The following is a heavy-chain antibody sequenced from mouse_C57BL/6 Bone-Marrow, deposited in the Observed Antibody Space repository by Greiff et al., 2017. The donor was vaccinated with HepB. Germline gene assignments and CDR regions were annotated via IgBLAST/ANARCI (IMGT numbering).Heavy chain of an antibody. CDR3: ARRAYGSSYGDY. J-gene: IGHJ2*01. D-gene: IGHD1-1*01. Sequence: VQLQQSGGGLVKPGGSLKLSCAASGFTFSDYGMHWVRQAPEKGLEWVAYISSGSSTIYYADTVKGRFTISRDNAKNTLFLQMTSLRSEDTAMYYCARRAYGSSYGDYWGQGTTLTVSS. CDR2: ISSGSSTI. CDR1: GFTFSDYG. V-gene: IGHV5-17*01.